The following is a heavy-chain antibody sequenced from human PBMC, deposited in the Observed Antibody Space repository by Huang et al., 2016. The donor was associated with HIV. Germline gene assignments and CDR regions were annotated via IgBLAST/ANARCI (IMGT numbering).Heavy chain of an antibody. CDR3: ARQGVGDFVVEPTGLGAFDI. CDR1: GYTFNGYW. V-gene: IGHV5-51*01. CDR2: IYPGDSDT. J-gene: IGHJ3*02. D-gene: IGHD2-2*01. Sequence: EVQLVQSGAVVKKPGESLKISCKGSGYTFNGYWIGWVRQMHGKGLAGMWIIYPGDSDTTYSPSFQGQVTSSADKAISTAYVQWSGLKASDTAMYYCARQGVGDFVVEPTGLGAFDIWGQGTMVTVSS.